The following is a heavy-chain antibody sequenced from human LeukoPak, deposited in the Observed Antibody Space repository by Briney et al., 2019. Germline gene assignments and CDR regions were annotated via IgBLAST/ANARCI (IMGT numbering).Heavy chain of an antibody. CDR2: ISYDGSNK. D-gene: IGHD3-9*01. Sequence: GRSLRLFCAASGLTLSSYAMHWVRQAPGKGLEWGAVISYDGSNKYYADSVKGRFTISRDNSKNTLYLQMNRLRAEDTAVYYCAREGQTYYDILTGYYNTPVYNWFDPWGQGTLVTVSS. V-gene: IGHV3-30*04. J-gene: IGHJ5*02. CDR1: GLTLSSYA. CDR3: AREGQTYYDILTGYYNTPVYNWFDP.